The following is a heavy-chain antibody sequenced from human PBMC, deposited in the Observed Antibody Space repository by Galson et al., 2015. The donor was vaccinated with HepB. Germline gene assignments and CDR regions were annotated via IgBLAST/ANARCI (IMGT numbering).Heavy chain of an antibody. CDR1: GYTLTELS. D-gene: IGHD3-10*01. V-gene: IGHV1-24*01. CDR2: FDPEDGET. Sequence: SVKVSCKVSGYTLTELSMHWVRQAPGKGLEWMGGFDPEDGETIYAQKFQGRVTMTEDTSTDTAYMELSSLRSEDTAVYYCATDPYYGSGRGAFDIWGQGTMVTVSS. J-gene: IGHJ3*02. CDR3: ATDPYYGSGRGAFDI.